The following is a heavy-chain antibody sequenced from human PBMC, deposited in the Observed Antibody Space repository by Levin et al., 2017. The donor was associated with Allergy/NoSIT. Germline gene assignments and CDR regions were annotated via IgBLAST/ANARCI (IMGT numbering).Heavy chain of an antibody. CDR1: GFTFSSYA. Sequence: GGSLRLSCSASGFTFSSYAMHWVRQAPGKGLEYVSAISSNGGNTYYADSVKGRFTISRDNSKNTLYLQMSSLRAEDTAVYYCVKDSTRVKYYDILTGYPYWGQGTLVTVSS. CDR3: VKDSTRVKYYDILTGYPY. J-gene: IGHJ4*02. CDR2: ISSNGGNT. V-gene: IGHV3-64D*06. D-gene: IGHD3-9*01.